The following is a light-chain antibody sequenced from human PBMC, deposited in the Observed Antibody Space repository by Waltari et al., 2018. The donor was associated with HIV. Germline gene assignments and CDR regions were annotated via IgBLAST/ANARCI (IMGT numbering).Light chain of an antibody. CDR3: SSFITTTTHVV. CDR1: NSDIGGYNY. Sequence: QSALTQPASVSGSLGQSVTISCTGANSDIGGYNYVSWYQQHPGKAPKHSIHEVSNRRSGGSDRFSGSKSGNTASLTISGLQAEDESDYYCSSFITTTTHVVFGGGTRLTVL. V-gene: IGLV2-14*01. CDR2: EVS. J-gene: IGLJ2*01.